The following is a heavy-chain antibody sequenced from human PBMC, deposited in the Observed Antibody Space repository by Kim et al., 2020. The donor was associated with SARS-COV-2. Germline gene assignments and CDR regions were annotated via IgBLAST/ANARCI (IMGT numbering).Heavy chain of an antibody. J-gene: IGHJ6*02. CDR1: GFTFSSYA. D-gene: IGHD1-26*01. Sequence: GGSLRHSCAASGFTFSSYAMHWVRQAPGKGLEWVAVISYDGSNKYYVDSVKGRFTISRDNSKNTLYLQMNSLRAEDTAVYYCARGATHYYYGMDVWGQGTTVTVSS. V-gene: IGHV3-30*04. CDR3: ARGATHYYYGMDV. CDR2: ISYDGSNK.